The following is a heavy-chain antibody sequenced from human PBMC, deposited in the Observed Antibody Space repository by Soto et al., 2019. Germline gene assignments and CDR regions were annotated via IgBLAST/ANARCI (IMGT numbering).Heavy chain of an antibody. D-gene: IGHD6-19*01. V-gene: IGHV3-23*01. CDR3: AKVSGWYREKGEFDY. J-gene: IGHJ4*02. Sequence: EVQLLESGGGLVQPGGSLRLSCAASGFTFSSYAMSWVRQAPGKGLECVSAISGRGGSTYYADSVKGRFTISRDNSKNTLYLQMNSLRAEDTAVYYCAKVSGWYREKGEFDYWGQGPLVTVSS. CDR2: ISGRGGST. CDR1: GFTFSSYA.